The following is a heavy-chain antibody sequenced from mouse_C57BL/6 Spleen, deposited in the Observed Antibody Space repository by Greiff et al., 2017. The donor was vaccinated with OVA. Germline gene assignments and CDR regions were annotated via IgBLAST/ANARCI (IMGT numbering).Heavy chain of an antibody. CDR3: TTPYSNFAWFAY. J-gene: IGHJ3*01. Sequence: EVQLQQSGAELVRPGASVKLSCTASGFNIKDDYMHWVKQRPEQGLEWIGWIDPENGDTEYASKFQGKATITADTSSNTAYLQLSSLTSEDTAVYYCTTPYSNFAWFAYWGPGTLVTVSA. CDR2: IDPENGDT. V-gene: IGHV14-4*01. D-gene: IGHD2-5*01. CDR1: GFNIKDDY.